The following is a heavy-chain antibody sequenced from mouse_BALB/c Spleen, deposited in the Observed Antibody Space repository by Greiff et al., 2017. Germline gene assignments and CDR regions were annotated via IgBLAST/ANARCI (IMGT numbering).Heavy chain of an antibody. D-gene: IGHD1-1*01. Sequence: EVKLMESGGGLVQPGGSRKLSCAASGFTFSSFGMHWVRQAPEKGLEWVANISSDSSTIYYADTVKGRFTISRDNPKNTLFLQMTSLRSEDTAMYYCAYYPWFAYWGQGTLVTVSA. CDR1: GFTFSSFG. V-gene: IGHV5-17*02. CDR2: ISSDSSTI. CDR3: AYYPWFAY. J-gene: IGHJ3*01.